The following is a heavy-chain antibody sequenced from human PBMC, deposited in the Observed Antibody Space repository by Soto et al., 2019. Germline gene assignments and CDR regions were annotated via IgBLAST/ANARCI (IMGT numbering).Heavy chain of an antibody. D-gene: IGHD3-22*01. CDR2: IYYSGST. J-gene: IGHJ6*02. V-gene: IGHV4-31*03. CDR3: ARSRGSGYYDSSGYYVTTYYYYGMDV. Sequence: PSETLSLTCTVSGGSISSGGYYWSWIRQHPGKGLEWIGYIYYSGSTYYNPSLKSRVTISVDTSKNQFSLKLSSVTAADTAVYYCARSRGSGYYDSSGYYVTTYYYYGMDVWGQGTTVTVSS. CDR1: GGSISSGGYY.